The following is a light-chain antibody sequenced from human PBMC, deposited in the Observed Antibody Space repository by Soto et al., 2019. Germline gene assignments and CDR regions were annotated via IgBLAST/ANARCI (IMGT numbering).Light chain of an antibody. CDR1: QSVGISF. V-gene: IGKV3-20*01. J-gene: IGKJ1*01. CDR2: GAS. Sequence: EIVLTQSPGTLSLSPGEGATLSCRASQSVGISFLAWYQQKPGRAPRLLVYGASSRATGIPDRFSASGSGTEFTLTINKLEPEDFAVYYCQQYASLPRTFGQGTKVDIK. CDR3: QQYASLPRT.